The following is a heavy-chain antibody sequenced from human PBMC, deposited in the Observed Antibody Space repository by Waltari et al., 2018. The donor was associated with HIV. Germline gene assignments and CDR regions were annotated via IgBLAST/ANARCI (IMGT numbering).Heavy chain of an antibody. D-gene: IGHD2-8*01. V-gene: IGHV5-51*03. Sequence: VQLLPSGAQAKKPGESLRMSCTASGYSFATYWIGWVRQLPGKGLEWMGIIYPGDSDTRYSPSFQGQVTISADKSISTAYLQWSSLQASDTAMYYCTKGMYANEDYFGYWGQGTLVTVSS. CDR1: GYSFATYW. CDR3: TKGMYANEDYFGY. CDR2: IYPGDSDT. J-gene: IGHJ4*02.